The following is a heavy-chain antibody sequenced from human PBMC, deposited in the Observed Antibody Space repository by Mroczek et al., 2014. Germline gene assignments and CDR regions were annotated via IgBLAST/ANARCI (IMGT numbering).Heavy chain of an antibody. J-gene: IGHJ3*02. CDR3: ASGKTSPGYSSPTHAFDI. D-gene: IGHD6-19*01. V-gene: IGHV4-61*02. CDR2: IYTSGST. CDR1: GGSISSGSYY. Sequence: QVQLQESGPGLVKPSQTLSLTCTVSGGSISSGSYYWSWIRQPAGKGLEWIGRIYTSGSTNYNPSLKSRVTMSVDTSKNQFSLKLSSVTAADTAVYYCASGKTSPGYSSPTHAFDIWGQGTMVTVSS.